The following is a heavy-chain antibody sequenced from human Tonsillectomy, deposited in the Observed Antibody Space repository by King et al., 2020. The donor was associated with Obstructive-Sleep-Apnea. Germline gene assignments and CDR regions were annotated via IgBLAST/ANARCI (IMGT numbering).Heavy chain of an antibody. CDR3: ARGDERRYSSSWDAFDI. J-gene: IGHJ3*02. CDR1: GYTFTGYY. Sequence: VQLVESGAEVKKPGASVKVSCKASGYTFTGYYMHWVRQAPGQGLEWMGRINPNSGGTTYAQKFLGRVTRTRDTSISTAYMELSRVRSDETVVYYCARGDERRYSSSWDAFDIWGQGTMVTVSS. CDR2: INPNSGGT. D-gene: IGHD6-13*01. V-gene: IGHV1-2*01.